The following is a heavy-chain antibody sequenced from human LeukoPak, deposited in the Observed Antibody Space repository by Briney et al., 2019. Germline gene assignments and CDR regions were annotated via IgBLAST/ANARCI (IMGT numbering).Heavy chain of an antibody. V-gene: IGHV1-69*13. J-gene: IGHJ6*03. Sequence: GASVKVSCKASGGTFSSYAISWVRQAPGQGLEWMGGIIPIFGTANYAQKFQGRVTITADESTSTAYMELSSLRSEDTAVYYCARQSRMVRGTDRHTRSNYYYYYMDVWGKGTTVTISS. CDR1: GGTFSSYA. D-gene: IGHD3-10*01. CDR3: ARQSRMVRGTDRHTRSNYYYYYMDV. CDR2: IIPIFGTA.